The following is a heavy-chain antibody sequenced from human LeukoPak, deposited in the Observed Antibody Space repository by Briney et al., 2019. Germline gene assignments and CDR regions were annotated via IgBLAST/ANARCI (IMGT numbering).Heavy chain of an antibody. V-gene: IGHV1-2*02. D-gene: IGHD6-6*01. J-gene: IGHJ4*02. CDR1: GYTFTGYY. CDR2: INPNSGGT. Sequence: ASVKVSCKASGYTFTGYYMHWVRQAPGQGLEWMGWINPNSGGTNYAQKFQGRVTMTRDTSISTAYMELSRLRSDDTAVYYCARGIAARPPEIDYWGQGTLVTVSS. CDR3: ARGIAARPPEIDY.